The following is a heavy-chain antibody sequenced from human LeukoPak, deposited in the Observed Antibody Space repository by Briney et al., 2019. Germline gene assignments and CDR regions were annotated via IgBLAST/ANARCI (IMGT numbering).Heavy chain of an antibody. Sequence: SETLSLTCTVSGGSIDSSSYYRGWIRQPPGKGLEWIGSIYSSGSTYYNPSLKSRVTISVDTSKNQFSLRLSSVTAADTAVYYCARLHSTHSSNSWGQGTLVTVSS. CDR2: IYSSGST. V-gene: IGHV4-39*01. D-gene: IGHD6-13*01. CDR3: ARLHSTHSSNS. J-gene: IGHJ4*02. CDR1: GGSIDSSSYY.